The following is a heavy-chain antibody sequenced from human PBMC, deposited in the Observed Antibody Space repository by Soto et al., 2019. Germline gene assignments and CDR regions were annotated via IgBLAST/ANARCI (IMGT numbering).Heavy chain of an antibody. Sequence: PSQTLSLTCAISGDSVSSNTASWNWIRQSPSRGLAWLGRTYFRSKWYNDYAVSVKSRIIINPDTSNNKFSLQLNSVTPEDTAVYYCARERNHIFYGDRLFDPWGQGTLVTVSS. J-gene: IGHJ5*02. D-gene: IGHD4-17*01. V-gene: IGHV6-1*01. CDR1: GDSVSSNTAS. CDR3: ARERNHIFYGDRLFDP. CDR2: TYFRSKWYN.